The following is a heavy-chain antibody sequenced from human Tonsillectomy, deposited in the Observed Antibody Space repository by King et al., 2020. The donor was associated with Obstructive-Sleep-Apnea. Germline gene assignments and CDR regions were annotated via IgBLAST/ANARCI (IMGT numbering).Heavy chain of an antibody. J-gene: IGHJ5*02. CDR3: ARXXXXXXXXXXXXXXXXXXXXXXXXPXXXXXXXSXXXPXXXXXLGAQRP. V-gene: IGHV3-11*01. Sequence: QVQLVESGGGLVKPGGSLRLSCAASGFTFSDYYMNWIRQAPGTGLEWLSSISSSGTTKHYADSVKGRFTISRDNAKNSLYLQMNGLRAEDTAVYYCARXXXXXXXXXXXXXXXXXXXXXXXXPXXXXXXXSXXXPXXXXXLGAQRPW. CDR1: GFTFSDYY. CDR2: ISSSGTTK.